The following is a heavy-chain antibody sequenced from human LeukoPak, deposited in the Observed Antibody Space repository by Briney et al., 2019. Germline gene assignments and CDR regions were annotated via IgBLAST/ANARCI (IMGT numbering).Heavy chain of an antibody. J-gene: IGHJ6*03. CDR1: GGSISSSSYY. CDR2: IYYSGST. V-gene: IGHV4-39*07. CDR3: ARAVSGRYLYYYIDV. D-gene: IGHD6-19*01. Sequence: KPSETLSLTCTVSGGSISSSSYYWGWIRQPPGKGLEWIGSIYYSGSTHYNPSLKSRVTISVDTSKNQFSLKLTSVAAADTAMYYCARAVSGRYLYYYIDVWGKGTTVTISS.